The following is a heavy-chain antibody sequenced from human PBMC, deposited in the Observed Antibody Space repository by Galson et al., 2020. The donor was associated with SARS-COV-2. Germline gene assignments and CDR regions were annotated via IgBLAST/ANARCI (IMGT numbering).Heavy chain of an antibody. V-gene: IGHV3-15*01. CDR1: GFTFTKAW. J-gene: IGHJ4*02. D-gene: IGHD2-15*01. CDR2: TKTTNDDRRT. CDR3: TTEMSGGSCFFTN. Sequence: GESLKISCAASGFTFTKAWMSWVRQAPGMGLEWVGRTKTTNDDRRTDYAAPVKGRFSISRDDARNIVYLKMNSLRTEDTAMYYCTTEMSGGSCFFTNWGQGTLVTVSS.